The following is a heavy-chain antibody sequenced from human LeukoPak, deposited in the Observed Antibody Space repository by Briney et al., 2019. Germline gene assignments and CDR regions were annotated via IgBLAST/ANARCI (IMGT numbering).Heavy chain of an antibody. J-gene: IGHJ3*02. D-gene: IGHD2-15*01. CDR2: IRYDGSNK. CDR3: ARVTRVGYCSGGSCYSGRFDAFDI. Sequence: GGSLRLSCAASRFTFSTYSMNWVRQAPGKGLEWVAFIRYDGSNKYYADSVKGRFTISRDNSKNTLYLQMNSLRAEDTAVYYCARVTRVGYCSGGSCYSGRFDAFDIWGQGTMVTVSS. V-gene: IGHV3-30*02. CDR1: RFTFSTYS.